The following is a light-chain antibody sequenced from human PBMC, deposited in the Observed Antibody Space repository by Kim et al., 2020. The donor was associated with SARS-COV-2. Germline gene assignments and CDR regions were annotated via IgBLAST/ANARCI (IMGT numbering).Light chain of an antibody. J-gene: IGLJ3*02. V-gene: IGLV3-19*01. CDR1: SLKSYF. CDR2: GIN. CDR3: NYRGSHGYYGV. Sequence: TGSITCQEVSLKSYFARWYQQKPGHAPVLVFHGINKRPAGTQGRFAASRSRNAAFLTIAGAQEEDEAVYYCNYRGSHGYYGVFGGGTQLTVL.